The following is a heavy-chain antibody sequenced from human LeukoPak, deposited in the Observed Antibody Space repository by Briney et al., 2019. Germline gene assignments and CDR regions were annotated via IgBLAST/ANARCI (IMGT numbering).Heavy chain of an antibody. CDR1: GLTLTTYS. J-gene: IGHJ4*02. D-gene: IGHD3-16*01. CDR3: ARSVGGHFDY. V-gene: IGHV3-48*02. CDR2: ITSNSATI. Sequence: GGSLRLSCAASGLTLTTYSMNWVRQAPGMGLEWVSYITSNSATIQYADSVKGRFTISRDNAKNSLSLQMNSLRDEDTAVYYCARSVGGHFDYWGQGMLVTVSS.